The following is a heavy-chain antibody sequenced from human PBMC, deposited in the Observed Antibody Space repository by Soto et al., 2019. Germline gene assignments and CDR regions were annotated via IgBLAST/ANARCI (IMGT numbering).Heavy chain of an antibody. J-gene: IGHJ6*04. CDR1: GGSFSGYF. V-gene: IGHV4-34*01. Sequence: PSETLSLTCAVYGGSFSGYFWSWIRQPPGKGMEWIGEINHSGSINYNPSLKSRVTMSVDTSKSQFSLRLSSVTAADTAVYYCARFRPKGRFLEWLPQTYGMDVWGKGTTVTVSS. D-gene: IGHD3-3*01. CDR3: ARFRPKGRFLEWLPQTYGMDV. CDR2: INHSGSI.